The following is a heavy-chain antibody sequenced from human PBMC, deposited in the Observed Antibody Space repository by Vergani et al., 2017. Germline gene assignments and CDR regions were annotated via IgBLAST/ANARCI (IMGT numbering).Heavy chain of an antibody. CDR3: RVRGVDDY. J-gene: IGHJ4*02. D-gene: IGHD3-10*01. CDR1: GFTFSSYG. Sequence: VQLVESGGGLVKPGGSLRLSCAASGFTFSSYGMHWVRQAPGKGLEWVAVISYDGSNKYYADSVKGRFTISRDNSKNTLYLQMNSLRAEDTAVYYCRVRGVDDYWGQGTLVTVSS. CDR2: ISYDGSNK. V-gene: IGHV3-30*03.